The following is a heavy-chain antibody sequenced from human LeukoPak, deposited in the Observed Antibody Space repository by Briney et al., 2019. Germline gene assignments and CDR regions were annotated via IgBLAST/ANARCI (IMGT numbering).Heavy chain of an antibody. J-gene: IGHJ4*02. V-gene: IGHV4-34*01. CDR1: GGSFSGYY. Sequence: SETLSLTCAVYGGSFSGYYWIWIRQPPGKGLEWIGEINHSGSTNYNPSLKSRVTISVDTSKNQFSLKLSSVTAADTAVYYCARQGSSSEGFDYWGQGTLVTVSS. CDR2: INHSGST. D-gene: IGHD6-6*01. CDR3: ARQGSSSEGFDY.